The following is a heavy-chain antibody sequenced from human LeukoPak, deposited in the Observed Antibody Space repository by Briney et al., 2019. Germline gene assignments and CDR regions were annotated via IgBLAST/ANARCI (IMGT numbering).Heavy chain of an antibody. D-gene: IGHD4/OR15-4a*01. CDR2: INWNSGTL. V-gene: IGHV3-9*01. Sequence: AGGSLRFYCAASGFSFDDYAMYRHRQAPGQGLEWVSGINWNSGTLGYADSVKGRFTISRDNAKNSLYLQMNSLRTEDTALYYCAKAMSGAVDHWGQGTLVTVSS. J-gene: IGHJ4*02. CDR1: GFSFDDYA. CDR3: AKAMSGAVDH.